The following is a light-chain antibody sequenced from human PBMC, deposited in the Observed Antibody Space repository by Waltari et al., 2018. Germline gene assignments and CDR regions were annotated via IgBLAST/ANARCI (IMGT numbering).Light chain of an antibody. CDR2: AAS. V-gene: IGKV1-39*01. CDR3: QQSYSTPPT. Sequence: DIQMTQSPSSLSASVGDRVTITCRASQSISSYLNWYQQKLGKAPKLLIYAASSLQSGVPSRFSCSVSGTDFTLTISSLQPEDFATYYCQQSYSTPPTFGQGTRLEIK. J-gene: IGKJ5*01. CDR1: QSISSY.